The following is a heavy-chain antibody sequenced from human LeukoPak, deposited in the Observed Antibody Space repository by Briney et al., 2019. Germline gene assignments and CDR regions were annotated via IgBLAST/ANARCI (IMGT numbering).Heavy chain of an antibody. V-gene: IGHV4-59*08. CDR1: GGSISSYY. Sequence: AETLSLTCTVSGGSISSYYGSWFRQPPGKGLEWFGSIYSSGSTNYNPSLKSRVTMSVDTSKNQFSLNLSSVTAADTAVYYWTRHAYYNPQDYFDCWGQGTLVTVSS. CDR3: TRHAYYNPQDYFDC. CDR2: IYSSGST. D-gene: IGHD3-10*01. J-gene: IGHJ4*02.